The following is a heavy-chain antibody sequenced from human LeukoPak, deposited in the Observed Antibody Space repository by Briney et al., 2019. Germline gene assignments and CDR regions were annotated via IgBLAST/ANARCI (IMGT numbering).Heavy chain of an antibody. Sequence: GGSLRLSCAASGFTFDDYAMHWVRQAPGKGLEWVSLISWDGGSTYYADSVKGRFTISRDNSKNSLYLQMNSLRAEDTALYYCAKDKAIYYDSSGLDYWGQGTLVTVSS. J-gene: IGHJ4*02. D-gene: IGHD3-22*01. CDR1: GFTFDDYA. V-gene: IGHV3-43D*03. CDR3: AKDKAIYYDSSGLDY. CDR2: ISWDGGST.